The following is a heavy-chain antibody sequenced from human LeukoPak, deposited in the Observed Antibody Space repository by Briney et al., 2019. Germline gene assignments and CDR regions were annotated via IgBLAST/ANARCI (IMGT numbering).Heavy chain of an antibody. CDR1: GYTFTSYG. J-gene: IGHJ4*02. CDR3: ARTRRGDY. CDR2: ISTYNGNT. Sequence: ASVKVSCKDSGYTFTSYGISWVRQAPGQGLEWMGWISTYNGNTNYAQKLQGRVTTTRDTSTSTVYMELSSLRSEDTAVYYCARTRRGDYWGQGTLVTVSS. V-gene: IGHV1-18*01.